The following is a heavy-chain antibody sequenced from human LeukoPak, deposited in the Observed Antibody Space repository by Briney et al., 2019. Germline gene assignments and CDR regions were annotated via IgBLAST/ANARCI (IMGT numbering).Heavy chain of an antibody. V-gene: IGHV3-74*01. D-gene: IGHD3-10*01. Sequence: PGGSLRLSCAASGFTLSSYWMHWVRQAPGKGQVWVSRISNDGTTTTYADSMKGRFTISRDDATNILYLQMNSLRAEDTAVYHCARAWGVTASYFDPWGRGTLVTVSS. CDR3: ARAWGVTASYFDP. J-gene: IGHJ2*01. CDR1: GFTLSSYW. CDR2: ISNDGTTT.